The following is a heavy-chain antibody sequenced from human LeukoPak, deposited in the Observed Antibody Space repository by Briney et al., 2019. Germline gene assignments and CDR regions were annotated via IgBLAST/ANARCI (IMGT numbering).Heavy chain of an antibody. Sequence: GGSLRLSCAASGFTFRNDWMRWVRQAPGKGLEWVASIMKDGSAKYYVDSVKGRFSISRDNVKNSLFLEMNSLRGEDTGVYYCGGLDTAEVTNVVYWGQGTLVTVSS. D-gene: IGHD5-18*01. CDR1: GFTFRNDW. CDR2: IMKDGSAK. CDR3: GGLDTAEVTNVVY. V-gene: IGHV3-7*01. J-gene: IGHJ4*02.